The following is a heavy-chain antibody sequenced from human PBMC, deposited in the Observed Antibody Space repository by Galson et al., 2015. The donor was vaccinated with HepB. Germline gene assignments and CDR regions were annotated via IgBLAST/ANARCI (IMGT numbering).Heavy chain of an antibody. V-gene: IGHV3-23*01. J-gene: IGHJ3*02. D-gene: IGHD2-15*01. CDR2: ISGSGGST. Sequence: SLRLSCAASGFTFSSYAMTWVRQAPGKGLEWVPGISGSGGSTYYADSVKGRFTISRDNSKKTLYLQMNSLRAEDTAVYYCAKGIVVVVDGIASDPGAFDIWGQGTMVTVSS. CDR3: AKGIVVVVDGIASDPGAFDI. CDR1: GFTFSSYA.